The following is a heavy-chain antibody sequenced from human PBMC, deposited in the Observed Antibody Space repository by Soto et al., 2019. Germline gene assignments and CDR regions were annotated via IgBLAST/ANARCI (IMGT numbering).Heavy chain of an antibody. D-gene: IGHD4-17*01. J-gene: IGHJ6*02. CDR3: AREDDYGYRYINYGLDV. V-gene: IGHV3-30-3*01. Sequence: GGSLRLSCAASGFTFNIYALHWVRQAPGKGLEWVAVISFGGTKKYYSDSVKGRFTISRDNLKNTLYLQMNNLRVEDAALYFCAREDDYGYRYINYGLDVWGQGTTVTVSS. CDR2: ISFGGTKK. CDR1: GFTFNIYA.